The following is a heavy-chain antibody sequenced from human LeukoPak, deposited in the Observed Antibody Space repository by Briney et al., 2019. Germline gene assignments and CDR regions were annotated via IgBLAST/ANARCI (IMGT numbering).Heavy chain of an antibody. CDR2: ISSSSSYI. CDR1: GFTFSSYS. J-gene: IGHJ6*04. V-gene: IGHV3-21*04. CDR3: ARAGGGD. Sequence: GGSLRLSCAASGFTFSSYSMNWVRQAPGKGLEWASSISSSSSYIYYADSVKGRFTISGDNSKNTLYLQMNSLRAEDTAVYYCARAGGGDWGKGTTVTVSS. D-gene: IGHD3-16*01.